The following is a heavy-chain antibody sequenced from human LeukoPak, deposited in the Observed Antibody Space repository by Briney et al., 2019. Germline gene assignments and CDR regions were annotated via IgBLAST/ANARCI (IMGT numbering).Heavy chain of an antibody. J-gene: IGHJ4*02. CDR1: GFTVSSNY. D-gene: IGHD5-24*01. CDR3: ARGVGGPRDGYNYRY. Sequence: GRTLRLSCAASGFTVSSNYMSWVRQAPGKGLEWISVIYSGGSTYYADSVKGRFTIYRDNSKNPLYLQMNSLRAEDTAVYYCARGVGGPRDGYNYRYWGQGTLVTVSS. V-gene: IGHV3-66*01. CDR2: IYSGGST.